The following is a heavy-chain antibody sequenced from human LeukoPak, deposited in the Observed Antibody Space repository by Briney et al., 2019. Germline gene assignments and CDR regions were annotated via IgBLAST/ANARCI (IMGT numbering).Heavy chain of an antibody. V-gene: IGHV3-23*01. J-gene: IGHJ4*02. CDR3: AKAPYYYDSSGYHVFDY. CDR1: GFPFSSYA. D-gene: IGHD3-22*01. CDR2: IRGSGGST. Sequence: GGSLRLSCAASGFPFSSYAMSWVRQAPGKGLEWVSAIRGSGGSTYYADSVKGRFTISRDNSKNTLYLQMNSPRAEDTAVYYCAKAPYYYDSSGYHVFDYWGQGTLVTVSS.